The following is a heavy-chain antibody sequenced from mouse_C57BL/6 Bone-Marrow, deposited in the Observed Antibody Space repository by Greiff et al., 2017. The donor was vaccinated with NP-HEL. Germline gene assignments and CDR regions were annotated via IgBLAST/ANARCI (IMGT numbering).Heavy chain of an antibody. D-gene: IGHD2-3*01. J-gene: IGHJ2*01. Sequence: QVQLQQSGAELVRPGTSVKLSCKASGYTFTSYWMHWVKQRPGQGLGWIGVIDPSDSYTTYNQKSKGKATLTVDTSSSTAYMQLSSLTSEDSAVYYCAIDGYYGDYWGQGTTLTVSS. CDR2: IDPSDSYT. CDR1: GYTFTSYW. CDR3: AIDGYYGDY. V-gene: IGHV1-59*01.